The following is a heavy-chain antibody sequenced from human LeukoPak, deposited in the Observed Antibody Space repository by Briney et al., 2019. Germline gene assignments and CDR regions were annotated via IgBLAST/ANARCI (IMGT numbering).Heavy chain of an antibody. D-gene: IGHD2-15*01. CDR3: ARGVPSGVDYFDY. Sequence: GGSLRLSCAASGFTFTTYAMSWVRQAPGKGLEWVSGISGSGSNTYYRDSVKGRFTISRDNSKNTLYLQMNSLRAEDTAVYYCARGVPSGVDYFDYWGQGTLVTVSS. J-gene: IGHJ4*02. CDR1: GFTFTTYA. CDR2: ISGSGSNT. V-gene: IGHV3-23*01.